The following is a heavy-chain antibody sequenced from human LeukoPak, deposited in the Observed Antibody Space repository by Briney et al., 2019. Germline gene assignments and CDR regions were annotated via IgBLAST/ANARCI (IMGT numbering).Heavy chain of an antibody. CDR1: EYTFTGYY. D-gene: IGHD4-23*01. Sequence: ASVKVSCKASEYTFTGYYMHWVRQAPGQGLEWMGWINPNSGGTNYAQKFQGRVTMTRDTSISTAYMELRLRSDDTAVYYCARGYGANHDYWGQGTLVTVSS. J-gene: IGHJ4*02. V-gene: IGHV1-2*02. CDR3: ARGYGANHDY. CDR2: INPNSGGT.